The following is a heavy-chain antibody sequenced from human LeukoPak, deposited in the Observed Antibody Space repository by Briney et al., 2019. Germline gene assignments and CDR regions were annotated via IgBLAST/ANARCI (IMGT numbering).Heavy chain of an antibody. D-gene: IGHD3-10*01. CDR3: ARDLSPVVRASPMGY. CDR2: ITYDGYYK. CDR1: GFSFTSYG. J-gene: IGHJ4*02. Sequence: PGGSLRLSCAASGFSFTSYGMHWVRQAPGKGLEWVALITYDGYYKYYPDSVKGRFTISSDTSRNTLYLQMNSLRAEDTAVYYCARDLSPVVRASPMGYWGQGTLVTVSS. V-gene: IGHV3-30*03.